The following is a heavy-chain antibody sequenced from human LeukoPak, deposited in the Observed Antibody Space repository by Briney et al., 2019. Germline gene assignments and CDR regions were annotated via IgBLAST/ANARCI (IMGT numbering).Heavy chain of an antibody. Sequence: ASVKVSCKASGYTFNIYGISWVRQAPGQGLEWMGWISAYNGNTNYAQKLQGRVTMTTDTSTSTAYMELRSLRSDDTAVYYCARLKQPARYNWFDPWGQGTLVTVSS. CDR1: GYTFNIYG. V-gene: IGHV1-18*01. CDR2: ISAYNGNT. D-gene: IGHD6-13*01. CDR3: ARLKQPARYNWFDP. J-gene: IGHJ5*02.